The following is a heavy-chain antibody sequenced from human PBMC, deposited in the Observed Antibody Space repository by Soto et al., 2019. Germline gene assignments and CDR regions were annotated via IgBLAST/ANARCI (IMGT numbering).Heavy chain of an antibody. V-gene: IGHV3-23*01. Sequence: GGSLRLSCAASGFTFKMCDTSWVRQAPGKGLEWVSGIDGGGDNTQYAGSVQGRFIISRDNSKNTLHLQMNSLRAEDTAVYYCAKDPRGPDYWGLGTMVTVSS. D-gene: IGHD3-10*01. CDR1: GFTFKMCD. CDR3: AKDPRGPDY. CDR2: IDGGGDNT. J-gene: IGHJ4*02.